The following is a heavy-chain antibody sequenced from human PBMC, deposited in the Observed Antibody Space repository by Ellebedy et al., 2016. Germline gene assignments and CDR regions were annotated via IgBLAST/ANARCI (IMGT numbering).Heavy chain of an antibody. Sequence: SETLSLTCTVSGGSVSRDYWSWIRQPPGKGLEWIGYISFSGFSKYNPSLKSRVPISGDTSKSEFSLNLSSVTAADTAVYYCARLPSGNIFGYFDYWGQGILVTVSS. CDR2: ISFSGFS. J-gene: IGHJ4*02. CDR3: ARLPSGNIFGYFDY. CDR1: GGSVSRDY. V-gene: IGHV4-59*02. D-gene: IGHD5-18*01.